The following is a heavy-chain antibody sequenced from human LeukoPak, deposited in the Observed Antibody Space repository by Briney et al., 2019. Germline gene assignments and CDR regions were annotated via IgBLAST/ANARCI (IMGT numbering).Heavy chain of an antibody. CDR3: ARERITMVRGVINRQINWFDP. CDR1: GFTFDDYG. J-gene: IGHJ5*02. CDR2: INWNGGST. D-gene: IGHD3-10*01. V-gene: IGHV3-20*01. Sequence: PGGSLRLSCAASGFTFDDYGMSWVRQAPGKGLEWVSGINWNGGSTGYADSVKGRFTISRDNAKNSLYLQMNSLRAEDTALYHCARERITMVRGVINRQINWFDPWGQGTLVTVSS.